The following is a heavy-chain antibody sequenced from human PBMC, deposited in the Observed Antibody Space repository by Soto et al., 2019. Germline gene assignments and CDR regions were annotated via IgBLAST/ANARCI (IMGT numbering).Heavy chain of an antibody. D-gene: IGHD6-13*01. V-gene: IGHV1-69*01. Sequence: QVQLVQSGAEVKKPGSSVKVSCKASGGTFSSYAISWVRQAPGQGLEWMGGIIPIFGTANYAQKFQGRVTITADESTSTAYMGLRSLRYEDTDVYYCARDLGRIEAADSDYWGQGTLVTVSS. CDR2: IIPIFGTA. J-gene: IGHJ4*02. CDR1: GGTFSSYA. CDR3: ARDLGRIEAADSDY.